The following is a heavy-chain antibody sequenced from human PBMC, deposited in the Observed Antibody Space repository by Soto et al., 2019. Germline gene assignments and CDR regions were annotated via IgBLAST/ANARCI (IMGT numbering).Heavy chain of an antibody. V-gene: IGHV1-18*01. Sequence: QVHLVQSGAEVKKPGAAVNVSCKASGYTVTSYGITWVRHALGEGLAWMGWSSADNGNTEYGQKLQGRVIVTRDTSTSTAYMKLRRLISDDAAVYYWARGRYGDYSGQGALVTVSS. D-gene: IGHD1-1*01. J-gene: IGHJ4*02. CDR3: ARGRYGDY. CDR1: GYTVTSYG. CDR2: SSADNGNT.